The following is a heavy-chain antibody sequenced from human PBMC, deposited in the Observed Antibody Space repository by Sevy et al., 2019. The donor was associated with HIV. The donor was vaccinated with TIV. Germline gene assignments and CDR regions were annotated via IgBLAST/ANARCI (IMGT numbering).Heavy chain of an antibody. CDR1: GFTFSSYS. V-gene: IGHV3-21*01. CDR3: GRNNCSITNCYMGDVFDI. CDR2: ISGISNYI. J-gene: IGHJ3*02. Sequence: GGSLRLSCAASGFTFSSYSMNWVRQAPGKGLEWVSSISGISNYIYYADSMKGRFTVSRDNARNSLYRQMNSLRAEETAVYYCGRNNCSITNCYMGDVFDIWGQGTMVTVSS. D-gene: IGHD2-2*02.